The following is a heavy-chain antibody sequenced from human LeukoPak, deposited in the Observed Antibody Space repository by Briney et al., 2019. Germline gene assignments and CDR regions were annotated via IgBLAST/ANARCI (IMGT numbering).Heavy chain of an antibody. CDR2: INWNGGGT. D-gene: IGHD1-26*01. CDR3: AKHMRATNTYSFFGLDV. J-gene: IGHJ6*02. Sequence: GGSLRLSCAATGFTFKDYGRHWVRQPPGKGLEWVSSINWNGGGTDYADSVKGRFTISRDKAKNSLYLQLSTLRPEDTALYYCAKHMRATNTYSFFGLDVWGQGTTVTVSS. V-gene: IGHV3-9*01. CDR1: GFTFKDYG.